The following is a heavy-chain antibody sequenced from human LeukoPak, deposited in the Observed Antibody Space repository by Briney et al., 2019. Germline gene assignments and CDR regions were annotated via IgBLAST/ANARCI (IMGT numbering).Heavy chain of an antibody. V-gene: IGHV3-23*01. J-gene: IGHJ6*03. CDR3: AKDLPMIPMDV. CDR2: ISASGART. CDR1: GFTFSSYA. D-gene: IGHD3-22*01. Sequence: GGSLRLSCAASGFTFSSYAMSWVRQAPGKGLEWVSGISASGARTFYADSVKGRFTISRDNSKNTLYLQMNSLRAEETAEYYCAKDLPMIPMDVWGKGTTVTVSS.